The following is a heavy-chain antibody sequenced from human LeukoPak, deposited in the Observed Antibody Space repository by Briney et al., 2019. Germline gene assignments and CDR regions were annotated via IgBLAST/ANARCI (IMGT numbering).Heavy chain of an antibody. J-gene: IGHJ4*02. D-gene: IGHD4-17*01. V-gene: IGHV5-51*01. CDR3: ASARHGDYVWDY. CDR1: GYSFTYW. CDR2: IYSGDSHT. Sequence: GESLKISCKGSGYSFTYWIGWVRQMPGKGLEWMGIIYSGDSHTKYSPSFQGRVTISADKSISTAYLQWSSLEASDSAMYYCASARHGDYVWDYWGQGTLVTVSS.